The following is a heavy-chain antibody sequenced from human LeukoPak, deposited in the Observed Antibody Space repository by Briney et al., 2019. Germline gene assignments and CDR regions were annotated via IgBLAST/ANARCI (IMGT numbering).Heavy chain of an antibody. J-gene: IGHJ4*02. CDR2: INHSGST. CDR1: GGSFSGYY. Sequence: PSETLPLTCAVYGGSFSGYYWSWIRQPPGKGLEWIGEINHSGSTNYNPSLKSRVTISVDTSKNQFSLKLSSVTAADTAVYYCARRYSSSSVYYFDYWGQGTLVTVSS. V-gene: IGHV4-34*01. D-gene: IGHD6-6*01. CDR3: ARRYSSSSVYYFDY.